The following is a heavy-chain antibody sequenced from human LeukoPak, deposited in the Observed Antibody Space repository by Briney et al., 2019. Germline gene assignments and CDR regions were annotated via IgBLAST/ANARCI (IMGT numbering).Heavy chain of an antibody. D-gene: IGHD3-16*01. V-gene: IGHV3-23*01. CDR1: GFMFSRFG. CDR3: GRDPNGDYVGAFEF. J-gene: IGHJ3*01. CDR2: IHGNGETT. Sequence: GGSVRLSCVGSGFMFSRFGLSWVRQAPGKGLEWVSGIHGNGETTYYGDSVKGRFTISRDNSKSTLYLQMNSLRVEDTAEYFCGRDPNGDYVGAFEFWGQGTKVAVSS.